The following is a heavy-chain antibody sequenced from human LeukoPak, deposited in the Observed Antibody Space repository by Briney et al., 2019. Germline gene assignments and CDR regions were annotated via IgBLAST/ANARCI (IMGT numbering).Heavy chain of an antibody. D-gene: IGHD2-15*01. V-gene: IGHV3-23*01. Sequence: GGSLRLSCAASGFTLSSYAMSWVRQATGKGLEWVSGISGSGGNTHYADSVKGRFTISRDNSKNTLYLQMNSLTADDTAVYYCARSDIVVVVAAPPVNYWGQGTLVTVSS. CDR3: ARSDIVVVVAAPPVNY. CDR2: ISGSGGNT. CDR1: GFTLSSYA. J-gene: IGHJ4*02.